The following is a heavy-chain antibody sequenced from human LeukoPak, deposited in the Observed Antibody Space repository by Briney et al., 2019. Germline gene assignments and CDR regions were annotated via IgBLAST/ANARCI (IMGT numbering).Heavy chain of an antibody. V-gene: IGHV3-30*04. CDR3: ARDYGDYVFDC. D-gene: IGHD2-21*02. J-gene: IGHJ4*02. CDR1: GSTFSRYA. Sequence: GGSLRLSCAASGSTFSRYAMHWVRQAPGKGLEWVAVISYNGNNKNYAASVKGRFTISRDNSKNTLYLQMNSLRAGDTAVYYCARDYGDYVFDCWGQGALVTVSS. CDR2: ISYNGNNK.